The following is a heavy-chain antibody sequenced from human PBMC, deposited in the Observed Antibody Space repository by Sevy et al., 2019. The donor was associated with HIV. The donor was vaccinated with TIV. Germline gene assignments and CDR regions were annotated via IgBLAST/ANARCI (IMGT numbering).Heavy chain of an antibody. V-gene: IGHV1-18*01. J-gene: IGHJ6*03. CDR2: ISAYNGNT. D-gene: IGHD3-16*01. CDR1: GYTFTSYG. Sequence: ASVKVSCKASGYTFTSYGISWVRQAPGQGLEWMGWISAYNGNTNYAQKLQGRVTMTTDTSTSTAYKQRRSLRSDDTAVDYWASAILGDYYYYYIDVWGKGTTVTVSS. CDR3: ASAILGDYYYYYIDV.